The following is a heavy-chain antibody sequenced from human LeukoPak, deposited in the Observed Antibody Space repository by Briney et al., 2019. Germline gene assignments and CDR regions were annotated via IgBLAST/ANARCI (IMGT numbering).Heavy chain of an antibody. CDR3: ATWWERGYSYGFRDAFDI. J-gene: IGHJ3*02. CDR2: IRVYNGDT. D-gene: IGHD5-18*01. Sequence: ASVKVSCKASGYTSTSYGISWVRQAPGQGLEWMGWIRVYNGDTNYAQKLQGRVTMTTDTSTSTAYMELRSLRSDDTAVYYCATWWERGYSYGFRDAFDIWGQGTMVTVSS. CDR1: GYTSTSYG. V-gene: IGHV1-18*01.